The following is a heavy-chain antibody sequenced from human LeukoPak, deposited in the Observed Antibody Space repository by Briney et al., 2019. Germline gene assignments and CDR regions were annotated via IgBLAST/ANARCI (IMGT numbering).Heavy chain of an antibody. J-gene: IGHJ3*02. Sequence: GGSLRLSCAASGFTFNSFGMSWVRQAPGKGLEWLSYISSSSSTIYYADSVRGRFTISRDNAKNSLYLQINSLRADDTAVYYCAKDNIVVVPAAPGAFDIWGQGTMVTVSS. V-gene: IGHV3-48*04. D-gene: IGHD2-2*01. CDR3: AKDNIVVVPAAPGAFDI. CDR2: ISSSSSTI. CDR1: GFTFNSFG.